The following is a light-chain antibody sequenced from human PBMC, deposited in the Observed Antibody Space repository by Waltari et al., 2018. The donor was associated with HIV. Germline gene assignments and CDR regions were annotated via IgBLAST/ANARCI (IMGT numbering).Light chain of an antibody. V-gene: IGLV2-23*01. CDR2: EGS. Sequence: QSALTQPASVSGSPGQSITISCTGTSSDVGSYNLVSWYQQHPGKAPKLMIYEGSKRPSGVSNRFSGKSGNTASLTISGLQAEDEADYYCCSYAGSSTWVFGGGTKLTVL. CDR3: CSYAGSSTWV. J-gene: IGLJ3*02. CDR1: SSDVGSYNL.